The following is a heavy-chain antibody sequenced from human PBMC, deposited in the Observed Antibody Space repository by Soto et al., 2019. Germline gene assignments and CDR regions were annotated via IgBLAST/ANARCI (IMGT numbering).Heavy chain of an antibody. J-gene: IGHJ4*02. CDR1: GFTFSVFG. D-gene: IGHD3-3*01. Sequence: QVQLVESGGGVVQPGRSLRLSCAASGFTFSVFGMHWVRQAPGKGLEWVAVISNDGNSEHYADSVKGRFTISRDNSKNTFYLQMNSLSVEDTAVYYCAKTITTIGVSSTGRGAVLDNWGQGIRVSVSS. CDR2: ISNDGNSE. CDR3: AKTITTIGVSSTGRGAVLDN. V-gene: IGHV3-30*18.